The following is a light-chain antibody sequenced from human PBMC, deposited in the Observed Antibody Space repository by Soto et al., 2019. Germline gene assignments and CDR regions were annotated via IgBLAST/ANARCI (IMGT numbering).Light chain of an antibody. CDR1: KLGDKY. Sequence: SYELTQPPSVSVSPGQTASISCSGGKLGDKYACWYQQKPGQSPVLVIYQDNKRPSGIPERFSGSNSGNTATLTISGTQAMDEAVYYCQAWDSITAFGGGTKLTVL. J-gene: IGLJ2*01. V-gene: IGLV3-1*01. CDR2: QDN. CDR3: QAWDSITA.